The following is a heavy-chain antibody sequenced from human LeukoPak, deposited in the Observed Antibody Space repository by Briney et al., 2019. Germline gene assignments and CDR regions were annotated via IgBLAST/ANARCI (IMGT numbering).Heavy chain of an antibody. CDR3: GREVATIMVKRGQFDY. CDR2: IKQDGSEK. Sequence: GGSLRLSCAASGFTFSSYWMSWVRQAPGKGLEWVANIKQDGSEKYYVDSVKGRFTISRDNAKNSLYLQMNSLRAEDTAVYYCGREVATIMVKRGQFDYWGQGTLVTVSS. CDR1: GFTFSSYW. J-gene: IGHJ4*02. D-gene: IGHD5-12*01. V-gene: IGHV3-7*01.